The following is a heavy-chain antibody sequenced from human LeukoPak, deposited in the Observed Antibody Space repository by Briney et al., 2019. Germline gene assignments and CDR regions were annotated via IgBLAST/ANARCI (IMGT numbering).Heavy chain of an antibody. V-gene: IGHV4-4*07. Sequence: PSETLSLTCTVSGGSISSYYWSWIRQPARKGLEWIGRIYTSGSTNYNPSLKSRVTMSVDTSKNQFSLKLSSVTAADTAVYYCAREAYYDFWSGYYYYGMDVWGQGTTVTVSS. CDR1: GGSISSYY. CDR2: IYTSGST. J-gene: IGHJ6*02. D-gene: IGHD3-3*01. CDR3: AREAYYDFWSGYYYYGMDV.